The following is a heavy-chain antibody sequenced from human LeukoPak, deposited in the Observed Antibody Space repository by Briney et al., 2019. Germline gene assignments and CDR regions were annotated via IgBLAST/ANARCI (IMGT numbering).Heavy chain of an antibody. CDR1: GGTFSSYH. CDR2: IIPVLDIA. V-gene: IGHV1-69*04. J-gene: IGHJ5*02. Sequence: SVKVSCKASGGTFSSYHFTWMRQAPGQRLEWMGRIIPVLDIANYAKKFQGRLTITADKSTSTSHMELSSLTSEDTPIYYCARASPPITQHNYFDPWGQGTLVIVSS. CDR3: ARASPPITQHNYFDP.